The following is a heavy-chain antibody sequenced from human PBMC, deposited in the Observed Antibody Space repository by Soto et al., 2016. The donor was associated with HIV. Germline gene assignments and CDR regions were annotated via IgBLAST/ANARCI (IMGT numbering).Heavy chain of an antibody. CDR3: TRPSGYDSSLVDFDI. CDR2: IRSKANSYAT. J-gene: IGHJ3*02. CDR1: GFTFSGSA. D-gene: IGHD5-12*01. Sequence: EVQLVESGEAWSSLGSLKLSCAASGFTFSGSAMHWVRQASGKGLEWVGRIRSKANSYATAYAASVKGRFTIFRDDSKNTAYLQMNSLKTEDTAVYYCTRPSGYDSSLVDFDIWGQGTMVTVSS. V-gene: IGHV3-73*01.